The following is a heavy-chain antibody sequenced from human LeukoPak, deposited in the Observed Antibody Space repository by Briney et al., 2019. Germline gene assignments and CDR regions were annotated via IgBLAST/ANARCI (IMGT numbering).Heavy chain of an antibody. J-gene: IGHJ5*02. CDR2: IYYSGST. CDR3: ARGPSDYYGSGAFGP. V-gene: IGHV4-59*01. Sequence: KPSETLSLTCTVSGGSISSYYWSWIRQPPGKGLEWIGYIYYSGSTNYNPSLKSRVTISVDTSKNQFSLKLSSVTAADTAVYYCARGPSDYYGSGAFGPWGQGTLVTVSS. D-gene: IGHD3-10*01. CDR1: GGSISSYY.